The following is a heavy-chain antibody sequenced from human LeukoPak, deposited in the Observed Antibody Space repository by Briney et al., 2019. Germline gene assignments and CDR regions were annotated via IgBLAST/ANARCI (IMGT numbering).Heavy chain of an antibody. CDR3: ARGYHGVAASGIDV. D-gene: IGHD6-13*01. CDR2: INTDGSST. CDR1: GFTFSSYW. J-gene: IGHJ6*03. V-gene: IGHV3-74*01. Sequence: GGSLRLSCAASGFTFSSYWMHWVRHAPGKGMVWVSRINTDGSSTSYADSVKGLFTISRDNAKNTLYLQMNSLRAEDTAVYYCARGYHGVAASGIDVWGKGTTVTVSS.